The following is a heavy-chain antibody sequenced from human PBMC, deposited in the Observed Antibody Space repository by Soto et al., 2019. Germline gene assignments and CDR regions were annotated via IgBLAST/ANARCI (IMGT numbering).Heavy chain of an antibody. Sequence: GASVKVSCKASGGTFSNYAFSWVRQAPGQGLEWMGGNNPIFGTPNYAQKFKGRLTIIADESASTVYMELSSLRSDDTAVYYCSKDPHSSGWDRHYYYGMDVWGQGTTGTVSS. CDR3: SKDPHSSGWDRHYYYGMDV. V-gene: IGHV1-69*13. D-gene: IGHD6-19*01. J-gene: IGHJ6*02. CDR2: NNPIFGTP. CDR1: GGTFSNYA.